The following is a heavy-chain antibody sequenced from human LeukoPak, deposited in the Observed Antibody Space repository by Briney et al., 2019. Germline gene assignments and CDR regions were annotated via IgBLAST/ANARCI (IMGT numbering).Heavy chain of an antibody. CDR3: ASTGRLMATILDAFDI. V-gene: IGHV3-21*01. CDR1: GFTFSSYS. D-gene: IGHD5-12*01. CDR2: ISSSSSYI. J-gene: IGHJ3*02. Sequence: GGSLRLSCAASGFTFSSYSMNWVRQAPGEGLEWVSSISSSSSYIYYADSVKGRFTISRDNAKNSLYLQMNSLRAEDTAVYYCASTGRLMATILDAFDIWGQGTMVTVSS.